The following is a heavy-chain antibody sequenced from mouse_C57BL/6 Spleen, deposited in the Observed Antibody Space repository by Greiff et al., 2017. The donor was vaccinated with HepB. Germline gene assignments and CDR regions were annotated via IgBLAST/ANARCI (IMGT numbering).Heavy chain of an antibody. V-gene: IGHV1-18*01. J-gene: IGHJ1*03. CDR1: GYTFTDYN. CDR2: INPNNGGT. D-gene: IGHD2-4*01. CDR3: ARAYYDPPNWYFDV. Sequence: EVQLQESGPELVKPGASVKIPCKASGYTFTDYNMDWVKQSHGKSLEWIGDINPNNGGTIYNQKFKGKATLTVDKSSSTAYMELRSLTSEDTAVYYCARAYYDPPNWYFDVWGTGTTVTVSS.